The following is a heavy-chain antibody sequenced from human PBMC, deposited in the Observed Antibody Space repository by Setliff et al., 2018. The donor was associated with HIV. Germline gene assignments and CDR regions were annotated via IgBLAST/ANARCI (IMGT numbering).Heavy chain of an antibody. V-gene: IGHV4-34*01. CDR3: ARGRDDYNYAFEM. D-gene: IGHD4-4*01. CDR2: VDHSGST. J-gene: IGHJ3*02. CDR1: GGSFNGYY. Sequence: SETLSLTCAVYGGSFNGYYWSWIRQPPGKGLEWIGEVDHSGSTNYNPSLKSRVTISVDTSKNQFSLKLSSVTAADTAVYYCARGRDDYNYAFEMWGQGTMVTVSS.